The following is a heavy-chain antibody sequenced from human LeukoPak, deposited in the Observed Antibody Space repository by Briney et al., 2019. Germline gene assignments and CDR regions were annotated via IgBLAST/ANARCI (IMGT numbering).Heavy chain of an antibody. V-gene: IGHV3-30-3*01. CDR1: GFTFSSYA. CDR3: AREGRALVLLWFGLDY. Sequence: PGGSLRLSCAASGFTFSSYAMHWVRQAPGKGLEWVAVISYDGSNKYYADSVKGRFTISRDNSKNTLYLQMNSLRAEDTAVYYCAREGRALVLLWFGLDYWGQGTLVTVSS. D-gene: IGHD3-10*01. CDR2: ISYDGSNK. J-gene: IGHJ4*02.